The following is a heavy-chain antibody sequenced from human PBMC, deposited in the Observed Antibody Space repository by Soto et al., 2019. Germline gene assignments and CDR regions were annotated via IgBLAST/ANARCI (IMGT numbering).Heavy chain of an antibody. CDR1: GFTFSRYW. Sequence: GGFLRLSCAASGFTFSRYWMSWVRQAPGKGLEWVANIKQDGSEKYYVDSVKGRFTISRDNAKHSLYLQMNSLRAEDTAVYYCARDGYYDSSGEIDFWGLGTLVTVSA. CDR2: IKQDGSEK. D-gene: IGHD3-22*01. J-gene: IGHJ4*02. CDR3: ARDGYYDSSGEIDF. V-gene: IGHV3-7*01.